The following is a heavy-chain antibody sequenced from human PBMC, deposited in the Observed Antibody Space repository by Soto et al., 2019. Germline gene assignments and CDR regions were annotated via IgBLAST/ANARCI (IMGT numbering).Heavy chain of an antibody. Sequence: QLQLAQSGAEVKKPGASVKVSCKASGYTFTTYGISWVRQAPGQGRECMGWINPYNSNTNYAQQLQVRVTMTTATSTNTPYRELRSLISDATAGYYCPRDWFGIDNWGQGALVTVSS. CDR3: PRDWFGIDN. D-gene: IGHD3-16*01. CDR2: INPYNSNT. J-gene: IGHJ4*02. V-gene: IGHV1-18*01. CDR1: GYTFTTYG.